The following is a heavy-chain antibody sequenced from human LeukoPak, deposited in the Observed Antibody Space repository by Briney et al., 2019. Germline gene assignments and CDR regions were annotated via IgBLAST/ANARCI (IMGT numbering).Heavy chain of an antibody. CDR1: GFTFSSYG. V-gene: IGHV3-30*18. Sequence: PGGSLRFSCAASGFTFSSYGMHWVRQAPGKGLEWVAVISYDGSNKYYADSVKGRFTISRDNSKNTLYLQMNSLRAEDTAVYYCAKDLTSSSPQWGQGTLVTVSS. CDR2: ISYDGSNK. CDR3: AKDLTSSSPQ. D-gene: IGHD6-6*01. J-gene: IGHJ4*02.